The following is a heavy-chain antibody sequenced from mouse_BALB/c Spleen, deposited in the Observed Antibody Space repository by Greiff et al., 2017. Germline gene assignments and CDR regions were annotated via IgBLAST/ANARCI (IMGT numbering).Heavy chain of an antibody. Sequence: VQLQQSGAELVRPGASVTLSCKASGYTFTDYEMHWVKQTPVHGLEWIGAIDPETGGTAYNQKFKGKATLTADKSSSTAYMQLSSLTSDDSAVYFCARLTTMITGAMDYWGQGTSVTVSS. CDR1: GYTFTDYE. J-gene: IGHJ4*01. V-gene: IGHV1-15*01. CDR3: ARLTTMITGAMDY. CDR2: IDPETGGT. D-gene: IGHD2-4*01.